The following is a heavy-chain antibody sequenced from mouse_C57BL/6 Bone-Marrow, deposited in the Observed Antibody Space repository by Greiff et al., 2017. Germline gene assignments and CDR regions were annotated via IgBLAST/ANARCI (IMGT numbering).Heavy chain of an antibody. J-gene: IGHJ3*01. V-gene: IGHV1-76*01. D-gene: IGHD2-2*01. CDR2: IYPGSGNT. Sequence: VQLKESGAELVRPGASVKLSCKASGYTFTDYYINWVKQRPGQGLEWIARIYPGSGNTYYNEKFKGKATLTAEKSSSTAYMQLSSLTSEDSAVYFCAKKGGGDLLWLRRGFAYWGQGTLVTVSA. CDR1: GYTFTDYY. CDR3: AKKGGGDLLWLRRGFAY.